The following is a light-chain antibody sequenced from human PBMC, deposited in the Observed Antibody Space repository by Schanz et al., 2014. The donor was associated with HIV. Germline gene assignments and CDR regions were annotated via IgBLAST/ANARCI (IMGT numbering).Light chain of an antibody. CDR1: SSDIGAYNY. Sequence: QSALTQPASVSGSPGQSITISCTGTSSDIGAYNYVSWYQQYPGKAPKLMIYDVNNRPSGVSNRFSGSKSGNTASLTISGLQAEDEADYYCISYTSETVVFGGGTKVTVL. CDR3: ISYTSETVV. V-gene: IGLV2-14*01. CDR2: DVN. J-gene: IGLJ2*01.